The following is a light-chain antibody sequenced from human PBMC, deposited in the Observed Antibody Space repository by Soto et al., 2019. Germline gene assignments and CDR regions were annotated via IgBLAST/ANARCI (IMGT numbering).Light chain of an antibody. CDR2: DVS. V-gene: IGLV2-11*01. CDR3: CSYAGTYIHYV. J-gene: IGLJ1*01. CDR1: GSNVGAYNY. Sequence: QSVLTQPRLVSGSPGQSVTISCTGTGSNVGAYNYVSWYQQHPGKAPKLMIYDVSNRPSGVPDRFSGSKSANTASLTISGLQPEDEADYYCCSYAGTYIHYVFGSGTKLTVL.